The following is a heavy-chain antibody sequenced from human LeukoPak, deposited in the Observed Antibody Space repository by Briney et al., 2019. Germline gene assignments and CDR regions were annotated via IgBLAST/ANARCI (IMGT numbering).Heavy chain of an antibody. V-gene: IGHV3-48*03. D-gene: IGHD3-16*01. CDR3: AGGRKGELIY. J-gene: IGHJ4*02. CDR2: ISSSGSTI. CDR1: GFTFSSYE. Sequence: GGSLRLSCAASGFTFSSYEMNWVRQAPGKGLEWVSYISSSGSTIYYADSVKGRFTISRDNAKNSLYLQMNSLRAEDTAVYYCAGGRKGELIYWGQGTLATVSS.